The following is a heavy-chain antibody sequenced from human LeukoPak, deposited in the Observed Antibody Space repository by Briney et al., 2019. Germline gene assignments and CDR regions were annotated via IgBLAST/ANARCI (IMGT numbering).Heavy chain of an antibody. V-gene: IGHV1-69*04. Sequence: GASVTVSCKASGYTFTSYGISWVRQAPGQGLEWMGRIIPILGIANYAQKFQGRVTITADKSTSTAYMELSSLRSEDTAVYYCARSCSSTSCPFDYWDQGTLVTVSS. J-gene: IGHJ4*02. CDR2: IIPILGIA. CDR3: ARSCSSTSCPFDY. CDR1: GYTFTSYG. D-gene: IGHD2-2*01.